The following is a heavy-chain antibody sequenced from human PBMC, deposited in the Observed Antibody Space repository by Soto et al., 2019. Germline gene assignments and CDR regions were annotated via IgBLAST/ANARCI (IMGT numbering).Heavy chain of an antibody. V-gene: IGHV3-7*05. CDR2: IKEDGSEA. Sequence: EVQLVESGGGLVQPGGSLRLSCAASGLTFSTYGMNWVHQAPGKGLEWVANIKEDGSEAYYVESVKGRCNISRDNAKNSLYLDMNSLRGEETAVYYCARDWGAPGRGSAFGYYYHFGMDVWGQGTTVTVPS. D-gene: IGHD3-16*01. J-gene: IGHJ6*02. CDR3: ARDWGAPGRGSAFGYYYHFGMDV. CDR1: GLTFSTYG.